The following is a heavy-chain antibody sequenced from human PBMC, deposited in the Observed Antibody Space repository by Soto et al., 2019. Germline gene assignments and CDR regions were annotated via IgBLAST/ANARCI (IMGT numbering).Heavy chain of an antibody. D-gene: IGHD2-2*01. CDR3: APRPGSSTRRFDP. V-gene: IGHV3-23*01. CDR1: GFTFSSYA. J-gene: IGHJ5*02. CDR2: ISGSGGGT. Sequence: GGSLRLSCAASGFTFSSYAMSWVRQAPGKGLEWVSIISGSGGGTYYADSVKGRFTISRDNSKNTLYLQMNSLRAEDTAVYYCAPRPGSSTRRFDPWGQGTLVTVSS.